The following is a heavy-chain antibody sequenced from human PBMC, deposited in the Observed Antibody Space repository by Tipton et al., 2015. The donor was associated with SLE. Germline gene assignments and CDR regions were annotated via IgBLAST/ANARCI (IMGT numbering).Heavy chain of an antibody. Sequence: SLRLFCAASGFTFDDYSMHWVRQAPGKGLEWGSGISWNSGNIGYADSVRGRFTISRDNAKNSLYLQMNSLRTEDTALYYCAKEGPTRYYYYYYMDVWGKGTTVTVSS. CDR3: AKEGPTRYYYYYYMDV. J-gene: IGHJ6*03. CDR2: ISWNSGNI. CDR1: GFTFDDYS. V-gene: IGHV3-9*01.